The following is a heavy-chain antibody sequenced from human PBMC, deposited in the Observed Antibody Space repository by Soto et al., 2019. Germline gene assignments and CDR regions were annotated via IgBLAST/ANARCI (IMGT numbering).Heavy chain of an antibody. CDR3: ARARGNSWYNWFDP. J-gene: IGHJ5*02. D-gene: IGHD5-12*01. V-gene: IGHV1-69*01. CDR1: GGNFTNFG. CDR2: IIPLFGTT. Sequence: QVQLVQSGAELKKPGSSVKVSCKASGGNFTNFGIIWVRQAPGQGLEWMGGIIPLFGTTNYAQKFRGRVTVTTDESTSTAYMELNSLRSEDTAIYFCARARGNSWYNWFDPWGQGTLVTVSS.